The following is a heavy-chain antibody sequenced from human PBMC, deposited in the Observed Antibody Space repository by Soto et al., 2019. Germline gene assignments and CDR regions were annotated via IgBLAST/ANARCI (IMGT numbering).Heavy chain of an antibody. J-gene: IGHJ6*02. Sequence: GGSLRLSCAASKFTFSNYAVSWVRQPPGKGLEWVSSISSSSSYIYYADSVKGRFTISRDNAKNSPYLQMNSLRAEDTAVYYCARGDSTFGYYGMDVWGQGTTVTVS. V-gene: IGHV3-21*01. CDR1: KFTFSNYA. CDR3: ARGDSTFGYYGMDV. CDR2: ISSSSSYI. D-gene: IGHD3-22*01.